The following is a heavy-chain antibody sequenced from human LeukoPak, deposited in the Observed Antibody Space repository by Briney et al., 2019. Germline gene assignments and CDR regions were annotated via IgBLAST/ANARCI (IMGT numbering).Heavy chain of an antibody. V-gene: IGHV4-30-2*01. Sequence: PSETLSLTCTVSGGSISGSSYSWSWIRQPPGKGLEWIGYIYHSGSTYYNPSLKSRVTISVDRSKNQFSLKLSSVTAADTAVYYCARARDYYDSSGYHHSSWFDPWGQGTLVTVSS. J-gene: IGHJ5*02. D-gene: IGHD3-22*01. CDR3: ARARDYYDSSGYHHSSWFDP. CDR1: GGSISGSSYS. CDR2: IYHSGST.